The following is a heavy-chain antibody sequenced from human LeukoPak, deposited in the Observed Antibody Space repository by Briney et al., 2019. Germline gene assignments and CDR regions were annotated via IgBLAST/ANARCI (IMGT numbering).Heavy chain of an antibody. CDR3: ARDRGAEGCFDY. CDR2: ISYDGSNK. D-gene: IGHD1-26*01. CDR1: GFTFSSYA. Sequence: GGSLRLSCAASGFTFSSYAMHWVRQAPGKGLEWVAVISYDGSNKYYADSVRGRFTISRDNSKNTLYLQMNSLRAEDTAVYYCARDRGAEGCFDYWGQGTLVTVSS. V-gene: IGHV3-30*04. J-gene: IGHJ4*02.